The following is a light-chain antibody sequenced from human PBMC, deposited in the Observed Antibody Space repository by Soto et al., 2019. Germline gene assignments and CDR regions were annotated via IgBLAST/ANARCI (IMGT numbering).Light chain of an antibody. CDR1: QAFSGY. V-gene: IGKV1-9*01. J-gene: IGKJ2*01. Sequence: HLTRSPSPRLASMGAEVPLTCRPSQAFSGYLAWYQQQPGKAPKLLIYAASTLHSGVPTRFSGSGSGTEFILTIGRLQPEDFATYYCQHLAGTFGQGTKLAMK. CDR3: QHLAGT. CDR2: AAS.